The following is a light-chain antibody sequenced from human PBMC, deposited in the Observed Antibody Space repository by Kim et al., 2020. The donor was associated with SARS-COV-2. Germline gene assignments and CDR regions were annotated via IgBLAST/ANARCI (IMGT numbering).Light chain of an antibody. V-gene: IGLV3-25*03. J-gene: IGLJ2*01. Sequence: PGQTARITCSGDALPKQYAYWYQQKPGQAPVLVIYKDSERPSGIPERFSGSSSGTTVTLTISGVQAEDEADYYCQSADSSGTYVVFGGGTQLTVL. CDR1: ALPKQY. CDR3: QSADSSGTYVV. CDR2: KDS.